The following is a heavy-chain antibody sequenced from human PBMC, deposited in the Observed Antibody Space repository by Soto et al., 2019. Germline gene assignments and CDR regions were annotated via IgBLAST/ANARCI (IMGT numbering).Heavy chain of an antibody. CDR2: INIVGGVT. V-gene: IGHV3-23*01. CDR3: TKNYYFDS. J-gene: IGHJ4*02. Sequence: EVQLLESGGGLVQPGGSLRLSCAASGFTFSNYAMSWVRQAPGKALEWVSSINIVGGVTNYADSVRGRFTMSRDDSRNTVFLQMNSLRAEDTAVYYCTKNYYFDSWGQGTLVTVSS. CDR1: GFTFSNYA.